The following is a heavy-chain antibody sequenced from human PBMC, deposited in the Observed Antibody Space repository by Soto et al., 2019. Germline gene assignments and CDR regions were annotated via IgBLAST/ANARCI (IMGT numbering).Heavy chain of an antibody. Sequence: ASVKVSCKASGYTFTSYGISWVRQAPGQGLEWMGWISAYNGNTNYAQKLQGRVTMTTDTSTSTAYMELRSLRSDDTAVYYCARVSSGIGVTAAAGTGNWFDPWGQGTLVTVSS. CDR1: GYTFTSYG. CDR2: ISAYNGNT. CDR3: ARVSSGIGVTAAAGTGNWFDP. V-gene: IGHV1-18*01. J-gene: IGHJ5*02. D-gene: IGHD6-13*01.